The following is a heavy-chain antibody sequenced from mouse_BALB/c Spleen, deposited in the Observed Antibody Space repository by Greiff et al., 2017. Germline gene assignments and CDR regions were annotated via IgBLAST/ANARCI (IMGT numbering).Heavy chain of an antibody. Sequence: DVQLVESGGGLVQPGGSRKLSCAASGFTFSSFGMHWVSPAPEQGLEWVAYISSGSSTIYYADTVKVRFTLSRDNPKNTLFLQMTSLRSEDTAMYYCARSASGSWFAYWDQGKLVTVAA. CDR1: GFTFSSFG. D-gene: IGHD1-2*01. CDR3: ARSASGSWFAY. CDR2: ISSGSSTI. V-gene: IGHV5-17*02. J-gene: IGHJ3*01.